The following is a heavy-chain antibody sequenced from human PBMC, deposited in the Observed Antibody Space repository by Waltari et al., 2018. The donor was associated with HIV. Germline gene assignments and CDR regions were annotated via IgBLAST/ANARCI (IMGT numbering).Heavy chain of an antibody. CDR3: TTGRSSVVAAPPVQ. CDR2: IWSDGKTR. Sequence: VQLAESGGGVVQPGKSVGLSCATSGFNFSDFFIHWVRQAPEKGLEWVAVIWSDGKTRFYGDSIKGRFSVSRDNSNNTSSLQINRVTLADTAVYYCTTGRSSVVAAPPVQWGQGT. J-gene: IGHJ4*01. D-gene: IGHD6-19*01. V-gene: IGHV3-33*01. CDR1: GFNFSDFF.